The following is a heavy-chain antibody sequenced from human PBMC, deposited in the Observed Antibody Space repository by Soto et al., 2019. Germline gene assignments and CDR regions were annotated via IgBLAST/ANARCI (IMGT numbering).Heavy chain of an antibody. CDR1: GYTFTSFY. CDR3: ASSPAFSSSWYGIPPDPSHGMDV. V-gene: IGHV1-46*01. CDR2: INPSGGIT. J-gene: IGHJ6*02. D-gene: IGHD6-13*01. Sequence: QMQLVQSRAEVKRPGASVRVSCKSSGYTFTSFYIHWVRQAPGQGLEWMGIINPSGGITNFAQRFQGRVTMTRDMSTSTHYMELSSLKSDDTAVYYCASSPAFSSSWYGIPPDPSHGMDVWGQGTTVTVS.